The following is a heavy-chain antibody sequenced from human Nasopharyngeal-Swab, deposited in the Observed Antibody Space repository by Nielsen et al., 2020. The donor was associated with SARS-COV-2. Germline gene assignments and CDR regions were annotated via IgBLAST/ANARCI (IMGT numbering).Heavy chain of an antibody. J-gene: IGHJ4*02. CDR1: GFTFSSYE. CDR2: ISSSGSTI. D-gene: IGHD3-22*01. V-gene: IGHV3-48*03. Sequence: AGTLRLSCAASGFTFSSYELNWIRQAPAKGLEWVSYISSSGSTIHYADSVKGRFTISRDNPKNSLYLQMSSLRAEDTAVYYCARGVTAYFFYSSGYYYFDYWGQGTLVTVSS. CDR3: ARGVTAYFFYSSGYYYFDY.